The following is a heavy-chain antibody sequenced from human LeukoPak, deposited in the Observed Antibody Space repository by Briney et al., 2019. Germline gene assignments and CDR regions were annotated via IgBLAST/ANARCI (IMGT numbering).Heavy chain of an antibody. CDR2: IIPIFGTA. J-gene: IGHJ4*02. D-gene: IGHD3-3*01. V-gene: IGHV1-69*06. CDR1: GGTFSSYA. Sequence: SVKVSCKASGGTFSSYAISWVRQAPGQGREWMGGIIPIFGTANYAQKFQGRVTITADKSTSTAYMELSSLRSEDTAVYYCARDSTIFGAWLNYWGQGSLVTVSS. CDR3: ARDSTIFGAWLNY.